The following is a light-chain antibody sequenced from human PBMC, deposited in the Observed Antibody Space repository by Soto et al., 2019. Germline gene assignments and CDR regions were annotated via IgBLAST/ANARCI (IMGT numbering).Light chain of an antibody. V-gene: IGLV2-14*01. CDR1: TNDVGGYDY. J-gene: IGLJ2*01. CDR3: SSYTASSTVV. Sequence: QSVLTQPASVSGSLGQSITMSCSGTTNDVGGYDYVSWYQQHPGKDPKLVIFEVTYRPSGVSSRFSGSKSGNTASLTVSGLQAEDEGDYYCSSYTASSTVVFGRGTKLTVL. CDR2: EVT.